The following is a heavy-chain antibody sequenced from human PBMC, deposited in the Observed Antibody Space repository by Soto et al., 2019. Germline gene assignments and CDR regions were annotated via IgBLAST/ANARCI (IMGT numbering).Heavy chain of an antibody. CDR1: GFTFEDYA. CDR2: ISWNSGSI. Sequence: EVQLVESGGGLVQPGRSLRLSCAASGFTFEDYAMHWVRQAPGKGLEWVSGISWNSGSIGYADSVKGRFTISRDNAKNSLYLQMNSLRAEDTALYYCAPLDVVVVAATNWFDPWGQGTLVTVSS. J-gene: IGHJ5*02. V-gene: IGHV3-9*01. D-gene: IGHD2-15*01. CDR3: APLDVVVVAATNWFDP.